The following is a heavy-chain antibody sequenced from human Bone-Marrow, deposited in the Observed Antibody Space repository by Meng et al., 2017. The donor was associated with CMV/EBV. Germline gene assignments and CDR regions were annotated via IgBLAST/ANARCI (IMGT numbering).Heavy chain of an antibody. CDR1: GGSISSGGYY. Sequence: TCTVSGGSISSGGYYWSWIRQHPGKGLEWIGYIYYSGSTYYNPSLKSRVTISVDTSKNQFSLKPSSVTAADTAVYYCARDQGFLEWLLWGQGTLVTVSS. CDR3: ARDQGFLEWLL. CDR2: IYYSGST. J-gene: IGHJ4*02. V-gene: IGHV4-31*03. D-gene: IGHD3-3*01.